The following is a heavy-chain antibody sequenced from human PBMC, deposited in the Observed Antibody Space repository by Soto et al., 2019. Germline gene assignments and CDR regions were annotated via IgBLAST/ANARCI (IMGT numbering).Heavy chain of an antibody. D-gene: IGHD3-3*01. Sequence: GGSLSLSCAASGFTFSSYGMHWVRQAPGKGLEWVAVISYDGSNKYYADSVKGRFTISRDNSKNTRYLQMNSLRAEDTAVYYCAKVWNDFWSAADYWGQGTLVTVSS. J-gene: IGHJ4*02. CDR2: ISYDGSNK. V-gene: IGHV3-30*18. CDR3: AKVWNDFWSAADY. CDR1: GFTFSSYG.